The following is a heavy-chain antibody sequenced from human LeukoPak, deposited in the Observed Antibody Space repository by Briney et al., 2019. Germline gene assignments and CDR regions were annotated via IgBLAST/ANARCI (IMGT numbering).Heavy chain of an antibody. CDR3: ATYSGSYYAHDAFDI. CDR1: GYTFTSYG. Sequence: ASVKVSCKASGYTFTSYGISWVRQAPGQGLEWMGWISAYNGNTNYAQKLQGRVTMTTDTSTSTAYMELRSLRSDDTAVYYCATYSGSYYAHDAFDIWGQGTMVTVSS. V-gene: IGHV1-18*01. D-gene: IGHD1-26*01. CDR2: ISAYNGNT. J-gene: IGHJ3*02.